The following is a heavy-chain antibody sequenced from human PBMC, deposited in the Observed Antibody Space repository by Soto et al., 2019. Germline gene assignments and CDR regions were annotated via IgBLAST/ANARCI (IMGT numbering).Heavy chain of an antibody. J-gene: IGHJ4*02. CDR3: ARGPGGPDGPGDY. CDR2: INAGNCNT. V-gene: IGHV1-3*01. Sequence: GASVKVSCKASGYTFTSYAMHWVRQAPGQRLEWMGWINAGNCNTKYSQKFQGRVTITRDTSASTAYMELSSLRSEDTAVYCARGPGGPDGPGDYWGQGTLVTVSS. D-gene: IGHD2-15*01. CDR1: GYTFTSYA.